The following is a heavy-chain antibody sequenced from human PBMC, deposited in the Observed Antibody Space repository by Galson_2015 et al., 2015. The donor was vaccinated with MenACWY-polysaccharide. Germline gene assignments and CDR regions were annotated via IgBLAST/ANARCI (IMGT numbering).Heavy chain of an antibody. D-gene: IGHD2/OR15-2a*01. CDR3: ARGSNIWKYLDD. CDR1: GVTLSNYG. J-gene: IGHJ4*02. V-gene: IGHV3-23*01. CDR2: ISDRVDST. Sequence: SLRLSCAGSGVTLSNYGMSWVRQAPGKGLEWVSVISDRVDSTHYADSAKGRFTVSRDNSRNTLYLQMNSLRGDDTAVYFCARGSNIWKYLDDWGQGTVVTVSS.